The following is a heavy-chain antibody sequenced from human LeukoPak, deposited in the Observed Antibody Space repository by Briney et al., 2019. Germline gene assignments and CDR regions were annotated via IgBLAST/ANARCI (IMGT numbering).Heavy chain of an antibody. J-gene: IGHJ4*02. V-gene: IGHV4-59*01. CDR2: MHYSGST. CDR3: ARFNWNSGRVFDY. D-gene: IGHD1-7*01. CDR1: GGSISSDY. Sequence: SETLSLTCTVSGGSISSDYWSWVRQPPGKGLEWIGYMHYSGSTTYSPSLKSRVTISMDTSTNHFSLKLTSVTAADTAIYYCARFNWNSGRVFDYWGQGSLVTVSS.